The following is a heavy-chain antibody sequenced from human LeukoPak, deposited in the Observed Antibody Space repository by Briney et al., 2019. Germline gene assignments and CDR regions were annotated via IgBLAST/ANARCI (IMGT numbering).Heavy chain of an antibody. Sequence: SGGSLRLSCAASGFIVRSNYMCWVRQAPGKGLEWVSVIYSGGSTYYADSVKGRFTISRDNSKNTLYLQMNSLRAEDTAVYYCARGGFVAYWGQGTLVTVSS. CDR1: GFIVRSNY. CDR2: IYSGGST. J-gene: IGHJ4*02. V-gene: IGHV3-53*01. D-gene: IGHD3-16*01. CDR3: ARGGFVAY.